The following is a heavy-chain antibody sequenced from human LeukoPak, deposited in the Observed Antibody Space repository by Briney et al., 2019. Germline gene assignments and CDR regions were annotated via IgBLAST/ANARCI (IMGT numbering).Heavy chain of an antibody. Sequence: GGSLRLSCAASGFTFSDYYMSWIRQAPGKGLEWVSYISSSGSTIYYADSGKGRFTISRDNAENSLYLQMNSLRAEDTAVYYCARDLSGTMVRGFFDYWGQGTLVTVSS. V-gene: IGHV3-11*04. CDR3: ARDLSGTMVRGFFDY. CDR1: GFTFSDYY. CDR2: ISSSGSTI. D-gene: IGHD3-10*01. J-gene: IGHJ4*02.